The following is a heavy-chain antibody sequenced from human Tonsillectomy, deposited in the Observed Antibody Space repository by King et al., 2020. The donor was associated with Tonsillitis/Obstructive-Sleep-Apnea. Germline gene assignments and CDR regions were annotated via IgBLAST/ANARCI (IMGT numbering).Heavy chain of an antibody. D-gene: IGHD1-7*01. CDR3: AKAKRGTTRYFDL. CDR2: IYHIGST. Sequence: VQLQESGPGLVKPSGTLSLTCAVSGGSISSSNWWSWVRQPPGKGLEWIGEIYHIGSTNYNPSLKSRVTISVYKSKNQFSLKLSSVTAADTAVYYCAKAKRGTTRYFDLWGRGTLVTVSS. J-gene: IGHJ2*01. V-gene: IGHV4-4*02. CDR1: GGSISSSNW.